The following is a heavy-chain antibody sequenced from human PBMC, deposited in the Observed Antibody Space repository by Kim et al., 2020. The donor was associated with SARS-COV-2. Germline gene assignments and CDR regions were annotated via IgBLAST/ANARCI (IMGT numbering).Heavy chain of an antibody. CDR2: IWYDGSNK. CDR1: GFTFSSYG. Sequence: GGSLRLSCAASGFTFSSYGMHWVRQAPGKGLEWVAVIWYDGSNKYYADSVKGRFTVSRDNSKNTLYLQMNSLRAEDTAVYYCARDVGLYGSGRDKYYYYYGMDVWGRGPTVTVSS. J-gene: IGHJ6*02. D-gene: IGHD3-10*01. CDR3: ARDVGLYGSGRDKYYYYYGMDV. V-gene: IGHV3-33*01.